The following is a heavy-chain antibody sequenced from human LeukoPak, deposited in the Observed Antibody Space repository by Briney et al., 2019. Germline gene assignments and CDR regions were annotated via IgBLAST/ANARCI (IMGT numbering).Heavy chain of an antibody. CDR3: ASLPAAIPWAFDY. CDR2: IYYSGST. CDR1: GGSISSGSYY. V-gene: IGHV4-39*01. J-gene: IGHJ4*02. D-gene: IGHD2-2*01. Sequence: SQTLSLTCTVSGGSISSGSYYWGWIRQPPGKGLEWIGSIYYSGSTYYNLSLKSRVTISVDTSKNQFSLKLSSVTAADTAVYYCASLPAAIPWAFDYWGQGTLVTVSS.